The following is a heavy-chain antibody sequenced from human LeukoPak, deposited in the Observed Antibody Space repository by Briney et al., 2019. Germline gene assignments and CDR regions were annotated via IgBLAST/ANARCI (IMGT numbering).Heavy chain of an antibody. J-gene: IGHJ4*02. CDR1: GYTFTSYD. V-gene: IGHV1-8*03. D-gene: IGHD6-13*01. Sequence: GASVKVSCKASGYTFTSYDINWVRQATGQGLEWMGWMNPNSGSTGYAQKFQGRVTITRNTSISTAYMELSSLRSEDTAVYYCARVGDSSSPFDYWAREPWSPSPQ. CDR2: MNPNSGST. CDR3: ARVGDSSSPFDY.